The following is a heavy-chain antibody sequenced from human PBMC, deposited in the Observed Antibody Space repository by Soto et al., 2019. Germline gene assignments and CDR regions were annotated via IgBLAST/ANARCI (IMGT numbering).Heavy chain of an antibody. V-gene: IGHV3-23*01. CDR3: ATHSAAAGPYYYYGMDV. CDR1: GFTFSSYA. Sequence: GGSLRLSCAASGFTFSSYAMSWVRQAPGKGLEWVSAISGSGGSTYYADSVKGRFTISRDNSKNTLYLQMNSLRAEDTAVYYCATHSAAAGPYYYYGMDVWGQGTTVTVSS. J-gene: IGHJ6*02. CDR2: ISGSGGST. D-gene: IGHD6-13*01.